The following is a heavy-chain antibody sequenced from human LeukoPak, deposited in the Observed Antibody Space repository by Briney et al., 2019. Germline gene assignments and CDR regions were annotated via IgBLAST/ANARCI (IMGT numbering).Heavy chain of an antibody. Sequence: GGSLRLSCAASGFTSSSYAMSWVRQAPGKGLEWFSAISGSSGSTYYADSVKCRFTISRDNSKNTLYLQMNSLRAEDTAVYYCAKLPGLGWLFIFAYCGQGTLVTVSS. CDR3: AKLPGLGWLFIFAY. J-gene: IGHJ4*02. CDR2: ISGSSGST. CDR1: GFTSSSYA. D-gene: IGHD3-22*01. V-gene: IGHV3-23*01.